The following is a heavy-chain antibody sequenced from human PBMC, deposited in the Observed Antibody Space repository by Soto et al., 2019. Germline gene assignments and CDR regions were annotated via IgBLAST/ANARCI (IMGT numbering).Heavy chain of an antibody. J-gene: IGHJ6*02. D-gene: IGHD2-2*01. V-gene: IGHV1-18*04. CDR2: ISAYNGNT. CDR3: ARVVVVQAAQLHYYYYYGMDV. CDR1: GYTFTSYG. Sequence: ASVKVSCKASGYTFTSYGISWVRQAPGQGLEWMGWISAYNGNTNYAQKLQGRVTMTTDTSTSTAYMELRSLRSDDTAVYYCARVVVVQAAQLHYYYYYGMDVWGQGTTVTVYS.